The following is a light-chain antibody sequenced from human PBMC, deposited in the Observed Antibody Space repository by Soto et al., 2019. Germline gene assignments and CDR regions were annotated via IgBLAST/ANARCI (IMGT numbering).Light chain of an antibody. CDR3: QQRSDWPLLT. CDR1: QSVSNY. CDR2: DAS. Sequence: EIVLTQSPATLSLSPGERATLSCRASQSVSNYLAWYQQKPGQAPRLLIYDASNRATGIPARFSGSGSGTAFTLTISSLEPEDVAVYYCQQRSDWPLLTFGGGTKVEIK. V-gene: IGKV3-11*01. J-gene: IGKJ4*01.